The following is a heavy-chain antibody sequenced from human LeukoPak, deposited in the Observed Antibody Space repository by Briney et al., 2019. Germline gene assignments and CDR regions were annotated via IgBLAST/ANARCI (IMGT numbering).Heavy chain of an antibody. CDR3: ARRTASGSYYLDY. V-gene: IGHV4-39*01. CDR2: IYYSGST. CDR1: GGSISSSSYY. J-gene: IGHJ4*02. Sequence: SSETLPLTCTVSGGSISSSSYYWGWIRQPPGKGLEWIGSIYYSGSTYYNPSLKSRVTISVDTSKNQFSLKLSSVTAADTAVYYCARRTASGSYYLDYWGQGTLVTVS. D-gene: IGHD1-26*01.